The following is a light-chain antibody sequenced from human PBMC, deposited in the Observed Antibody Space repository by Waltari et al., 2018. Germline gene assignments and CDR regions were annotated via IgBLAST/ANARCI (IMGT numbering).Light chain of an antibody. V-gene: IGKV1-39*01. CDR3: QQSYSTPRT. J-gene: IGKJ1*01. Sequence: DIQMTQSPSSLSASVGDRVTITCRASQSISGYLNWYQQKPGKAPNLLIYTASTLQSGVPSRFSGSGSGTDFTLTISSLQPEDFATYYCQQSYSTPRTFDQGTKVEIK. CDR2: TAS. CDR1: QSISGY.